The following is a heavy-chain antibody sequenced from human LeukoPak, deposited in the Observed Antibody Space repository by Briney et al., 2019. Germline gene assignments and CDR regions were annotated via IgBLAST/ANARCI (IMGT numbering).Heavy chain of an antibody. CDR3: ARSNYDFWSGYYSL. V-gene: IGHV4-59*01. D-gene: IGHD3-3*01. CDR2: IYYSGSI. CDR1: GGSITSYY. Sequence: SETLSPTCSVSGGSITSYYWSWIRQPPGKGLEWIGYIYYSGSINYNPSLKSRVSISVDTSKNQFSLKVSSVTAADTAVYYCARSNYDFWSGYYSLWGQGTLVTVSS. J-gene: IGHJ4*02.